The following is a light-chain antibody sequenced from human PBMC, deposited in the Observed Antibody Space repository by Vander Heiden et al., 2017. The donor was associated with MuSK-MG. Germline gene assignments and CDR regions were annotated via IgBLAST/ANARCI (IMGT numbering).Light chain of an antibody. CDR3: QQRNSYPIT. CDR1: QAISNH. Sequence: DIQLTQSPSFLSASVGDRVTVTCRDSQAISNHLAWYQQNPGKAPKLLIYSASTLQSGVPSRFSGSGSGTEFTLTISTLQPEDFATYYCQQRNSYPITFGQGTRLEIK. J-gene: IGKJ5*01. CDR2: SAS. V-gene: IGKV1-9*01.